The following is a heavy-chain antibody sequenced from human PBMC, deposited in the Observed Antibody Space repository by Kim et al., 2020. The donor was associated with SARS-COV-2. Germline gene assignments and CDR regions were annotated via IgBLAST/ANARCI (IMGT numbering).Heavy chain of an antibody. J-gene: IGHJ6*02. CDR1: GGTFSSYA. V-gene: IGHV1-69*13. CDR3: ATRITMVRGVIIPPDYYYYYGMDV. CDR2: IIPIFGTA. Sequence: SVKVSCKASGGTFSSYAISWVRQAPGQGLEWMGGIIPIFGTANYAQKFQGRVTITADESTSTAYMELSSLRSEDTAVYYCATRITMVRGVIIPPDYYYYYGMDVWGQGTTVTVSS. D-gene: IGHD3-10*01.